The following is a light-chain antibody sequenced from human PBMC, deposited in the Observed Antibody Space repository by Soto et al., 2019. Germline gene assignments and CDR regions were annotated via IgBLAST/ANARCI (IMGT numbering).Light chain of an antibody. CDR1: QSVSSN. J-gene: IGKJ2*02. CDR2: GAS. Sequence: EIVMTQSPATLSVSPGERATLSCRASQSVSSNLAWYQQRPGQAPRLLMHGASTRGTGIPARFSGSGSGTEFTLTISSLQSEDFAVYYCQQYNNWPPGTFGQGTKLEIK. CDR3: QQYNNWPPGT. V-gene: IGKV3-15*01.